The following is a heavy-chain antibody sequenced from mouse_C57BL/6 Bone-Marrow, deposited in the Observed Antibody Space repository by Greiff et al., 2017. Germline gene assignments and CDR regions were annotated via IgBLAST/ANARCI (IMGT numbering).Heavy chain of an antibody. J-gene: IGHJ2*01. D-gene: IGHD2-3*01. Sequence: EVHLVESGGGLVKPGGSLKLSCAASGFTFSSYAMSWVRQTPEKRLEWVATISDGGSYTYYPDNVKGRFTISRDNAKNNLYLQMSHLKSEDTAMYYCARGPGWLPFDYWGQGTTLTVSS. V-gene: IGHV5-4*01. CDR3: ARGPGWLPFDY. CDR2: ISDGGSYT. CDR1: GFTFSSYA.